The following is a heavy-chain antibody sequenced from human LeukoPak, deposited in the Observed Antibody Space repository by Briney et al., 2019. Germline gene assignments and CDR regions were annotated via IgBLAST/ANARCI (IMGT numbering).Heavy chain of an antibody. V-gene: IGHV3-30*18. CDR1: GFTFSSYG. J-gene: IGHJ4*02. CDR2: ISYDGSNK. D-gene: IGHD2-15*01. Sequence: TGGSLRLSCAASGFTFSSYGMHWVRQAPGKGLEWVAVISYDGSNKYYADSVKGRFTISRDNSKNTLYLQMNSLRAEDTAVYYCAKDRGGGSCYPRYWGQGTLVTVSS. CDR3: AKDRGGGSCYPRY.